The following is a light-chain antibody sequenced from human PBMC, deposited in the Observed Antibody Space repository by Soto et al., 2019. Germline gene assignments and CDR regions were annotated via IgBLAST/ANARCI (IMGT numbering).Light chain of an antibody. CDR3: SSYTSSSTLV. CDR2: DVS. CDR1: SSDVGAYNY. V-gene: IGLV2-14*01. Sequence: QSVLPQPASVSGSPGQSITISCTGTSSDVGAYNYVSWYQQEPGKAPKLMIYDVSTRPSGISSRFSGSKSGNTASLTISGLQAEDEADYYCSSYTSSSTLVVGGGTTLTVL. J-gene: IGLJ2*01.